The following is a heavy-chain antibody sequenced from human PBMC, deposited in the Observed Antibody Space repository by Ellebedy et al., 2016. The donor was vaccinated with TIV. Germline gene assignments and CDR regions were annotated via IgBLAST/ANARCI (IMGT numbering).Heavy chain of an antibody. J-gene: IGHJ4*02. CDR3: AKARTVASDF. V-gene: IGHV3-30*02. D-gene: IGHD3/OR15-3a*01. Sequence: PGGSLRLSCAASGFTFSDFGMHRVRQAPGKGLEWLTFIRYDGSARYYADSVRGRFTISRDNSKNTLYLQMHSLRPEDTAVYYCAKARTVASDFWGQGTLVTVSS. CDR1: GFTFSDFG. CDR2: IRYDGSAR.